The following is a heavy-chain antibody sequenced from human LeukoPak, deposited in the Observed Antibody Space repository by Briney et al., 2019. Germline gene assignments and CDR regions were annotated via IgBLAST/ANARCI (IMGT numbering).Heavy chain of an antibody. Sequence: ASVKVSCKASGYTFTSYYMHWVRQAPGQGLEWMGIINPSGGSTSYAQKFQGRVTMTRDTSTSTVYMELSSLRSEDTAVYYCARVRIVGATDHWFDPWGQGTLVTVSS. CDR1: GYTFTSYY. D-gene: IGHD1-26*01. CDR3: ARVRIVGATDHWFDP. V-gene: IGHV1-46*03. J-gene: IGHJ5*02. CDR2: INPSGGST.